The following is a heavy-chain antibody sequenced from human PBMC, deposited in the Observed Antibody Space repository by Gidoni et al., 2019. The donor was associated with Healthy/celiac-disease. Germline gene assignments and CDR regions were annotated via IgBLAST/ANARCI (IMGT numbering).Heavy chain of an antibody. J-gene: IGHJ4*02. CDR3: ARYDSSGYYFDY. D-gene: IGHD3-22*01. V-gene: IGHV1-69*01. CDR1: GATFSSYA. Sequence: QVQLVQSGAEVKKPGFSVKVSCKASGATFSSYAISWVRQAPVQGLEWMGVIIPIFDTANYAQKFQSRVTITSDESTSTAYMRLSSLRSEDTAVYYCARYDSSGYYFDYWGQGTLVTVSS. CDR2: IIPIFDTA.